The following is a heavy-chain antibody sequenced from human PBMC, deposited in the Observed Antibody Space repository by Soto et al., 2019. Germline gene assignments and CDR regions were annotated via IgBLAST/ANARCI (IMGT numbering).Heavy chain of an antibody. D-gene: IGHD3-3*01. CDR1: GCSITSGVSS. J-gene: IGHJ6*02. Sequence: QVQLQESGPGLVKPSQTLSLTCTVSGCSITSGVSSWTWILQHPGKGLEWIGSIYFSGTTHYNPSLPSRVSISVDTSKNHFSLNLSSVTAADTAVYYCARDFSTNYSYGMDVWGQGTTVAVSS. V-gene: IGHV4-31*03. CDR2: IYFSGTT. CDR3: ARDFSTNYSYGMDV.